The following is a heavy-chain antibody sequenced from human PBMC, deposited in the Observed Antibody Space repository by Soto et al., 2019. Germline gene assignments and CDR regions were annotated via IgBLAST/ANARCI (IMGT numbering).Heavy chain of an antibody. D-gene: IGHD3-10*01. Sequence: QVQLVQSGAEVKKPGASVRVSCKASGYSFSSHYMHWVKQAPGQGLEWLGIINPPGGPTTYAQNSQGRVPLTADTHTKTVYMELRSLRSAATARYYCARAWTDYGGTLDLWGQGTLVSVSA. CDR3: ARAWTDYGGTLDL. V-gene: IGHV1-46*01. J-gene: IGHJ5*02. CDR1: GYSFSSHY. CDR2: INPPGGPT.